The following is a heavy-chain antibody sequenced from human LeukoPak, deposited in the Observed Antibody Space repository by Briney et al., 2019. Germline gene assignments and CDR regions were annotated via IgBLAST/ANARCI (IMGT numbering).Heavy chain of an antibody. CDR3: ARGGLIPLIVVVIPSYYYYGMDV. CDR2: IYYNGNT. CDR1: AGSISNGGYY. D-gene: IGHD3-22*01. Sequence: SQTLSLTCTVSAGSISNGGYYWSWIRQHPGKGLEWIGNIYYNGNTYYNPSLKSRVTISLDTSENQFSLNLSSVTAADTAVYYCARGGLIPLIVVVIPSYYYYGMDVWGQGTTVTVSS. V-gene: IGHV4-31*03. J-gene: IGHJ6*02.